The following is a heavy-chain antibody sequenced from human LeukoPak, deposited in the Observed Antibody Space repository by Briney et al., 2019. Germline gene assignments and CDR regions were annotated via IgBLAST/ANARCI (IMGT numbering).Heavy chain of an antibody. CDR3: ARGVGDYGDY. CDR1: GGSISSSNYY. J-gene: IGHJ4*02. V-gene: IGHV4-39*07. D-gene: IGHD1-26*01. CDR2: ISHSGST. Sequence: PSETLSLTCTVSGGSISSSNYYWGWIRQPPGKGLEWIGEISHSGSTNYNPSLKSRVTISVDTSKNQFSLKLSSVTAADTAVYYCARGVGDYGDYWGQGTLVTVSS.